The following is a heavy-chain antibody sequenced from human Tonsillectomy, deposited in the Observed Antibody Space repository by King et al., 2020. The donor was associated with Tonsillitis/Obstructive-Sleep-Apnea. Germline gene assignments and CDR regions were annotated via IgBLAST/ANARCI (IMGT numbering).Heavy chain of an antibody. Sequence: VQLVESGGGLVKPGGSLRLSCAASGFTFSNAWMNWVRQAPGKGLEWVGRIKSKTDGGTTDYAAPVKGRFTISRDDSKNTLYLQMNSLKTEDTDVYYCTTVEVRGPADYYYYGMDVWGQGTTVTVSS. V-gene: IGHV3-15*07. J-gene: IGHJ6*02. CDR2: IKSKTDGGTT. CDR3: TTVEVRGPADYYYYGMDV. CDR1: GFTFSNAW. D-gene: IGHD3-10*01.